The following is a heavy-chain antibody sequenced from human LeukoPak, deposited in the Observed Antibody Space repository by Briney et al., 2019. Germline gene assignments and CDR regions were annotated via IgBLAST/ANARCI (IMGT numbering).Heavy chain of an antibody. CDR2: INHSGST. CDR3: ARARSYYDSSGYYYWFDH. J-gene: IGHJ5*02. D-gene: IGHD3-22*01. V-gene: IGHV4-34*01. CDR1: GGSFSGYY. Sequence: SETLSLTCAVYGGSFSGYYWSWIRQPPGKGLEWIGEINHSGSTNYNPPLISRVTISVDTSKNQYSLKLSSVTAADTAVYYCARARSYYDSSGYYYWFDHWGQGTLVTVSS.